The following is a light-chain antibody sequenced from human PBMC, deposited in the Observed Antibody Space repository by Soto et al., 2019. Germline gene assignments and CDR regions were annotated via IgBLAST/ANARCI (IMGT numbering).Light chain of an antibody. CDR1: QSVSSK. J-gene: IGKJ5*01. V-gene: IGKV3-11*01. CDR2: GAS. CDR3: QQRSHWPPIT. Sequence: ETVMTQSPATLSVSPGEIATLSFSASQSVSSKLAWYQQKPGQAPRLLIYGASTRATGIPARFSGSGSGTDFTLTISSLEPEDFAVYFCQQRSHWPPITFGQGTRLEIK.